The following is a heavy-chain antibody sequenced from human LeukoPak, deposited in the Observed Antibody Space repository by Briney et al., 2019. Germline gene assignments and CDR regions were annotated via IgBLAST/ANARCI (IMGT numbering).Heavy chain of an antibody. CDR3: PSGNEGWVGP. J-gene: IGHJ5*02. Sequence: SQTLSLTCTVSGGSISSGDYYWSWIRQPPGKGLEWIGYIYYSGSTYYNPSLKSRVTISVDTSKNQFSLKLSSVTAADTAGEYCPSGNEGWVGPWGQGNLVTVP. CDR1: GGSISSGDYY. V-gene: IGHV4-30-4*01. CDR2: IYYSGST. D-gene: IGHD1-1*01.